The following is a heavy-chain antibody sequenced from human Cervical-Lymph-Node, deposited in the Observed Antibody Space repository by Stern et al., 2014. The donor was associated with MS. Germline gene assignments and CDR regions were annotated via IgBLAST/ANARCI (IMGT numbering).Heavy chain of an antibody. CDR2: ITSSGGTI. V-gene: IGHV3-11*01. Sequence: VQLVESGGGLVQPGGSLRLSCAASGFTFSDSYMTWIRPTPGKGLEWVSYITSSGGTIKYAESLKGRFTVSRDNAKNSLSLQMSSLRVEDTAVYYCVRGWEPRQDGPSGHDYDAFDIWGQGTMVTVSS. CDR1: GFTFSDSY. J-gene: IGHJ3*02. CDR3: VRGWEPRQDGPSGHDYDAFDI. D-gene: IGHD5-12*01.